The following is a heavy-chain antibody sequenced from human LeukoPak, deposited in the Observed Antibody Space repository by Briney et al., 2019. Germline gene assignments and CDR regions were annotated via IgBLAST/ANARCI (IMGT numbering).Heavy chain of an antibody. V-gene: IGHV4-59*08. CDR3: ARHFGYTQDYFDF. Sequence: SSETLSLTCTVSGGSITSHYWSWIRQPPGKGLEWVGFIHYSGRTNYKPSLKSRVTISVDTSKNQFSLRLTSVTAADTAIYYCARHFGYTQDYFDFWGQGILVTVSS. CDR1: GGSITSHY. D-gene: IGHD1-1*01. J-gene: IGHJ4*02. CDR2: IHYSGRT.